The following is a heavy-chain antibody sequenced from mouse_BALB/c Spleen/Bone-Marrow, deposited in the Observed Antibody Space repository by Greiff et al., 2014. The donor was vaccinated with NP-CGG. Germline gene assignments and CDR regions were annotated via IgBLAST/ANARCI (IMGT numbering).Heavy chain of an antibody. V-gene: IGHV1-14*01. CDR3: ARGITTVVPYAMDY. J-gene: IGHJ4*01. D-gene: IGHD1-1*01. CDR2: INPYNDGT. CDR1: GYTFTSYV. Sequence: LQESGPELVKPGASVKMSCKASGYTFTSYVMHWMKQKPGQGLEWIGYINPYNDGTKYNEKFKGKATLASDKSSSTAYMELSSLTSEDSAVYYCARGITTVVPYAMDYWGQGTSVTVSS.